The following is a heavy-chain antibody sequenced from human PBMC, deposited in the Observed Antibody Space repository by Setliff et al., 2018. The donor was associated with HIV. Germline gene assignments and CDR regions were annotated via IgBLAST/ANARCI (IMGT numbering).Heavy chain of an antibody. D-gene: IGHD6-13*01. CDR1: GGSISSYY. J-gene: IGHJ4*01. Sequence: ASETLSLTCTVSGGSISSYYWSWTRQPAGKRLEFIGRISAAGTINYNPSLRSRVTLSVDTSENQFSRTVNSVTAADTAMYFCARDEGRATGSWWDQSASWYLDYWGHGILVTVSS. V-gene: IGHV4-4*07. CDR3: ARDEGRATGSWWDQSASWYLDY. CDR2: ISAAGTI.